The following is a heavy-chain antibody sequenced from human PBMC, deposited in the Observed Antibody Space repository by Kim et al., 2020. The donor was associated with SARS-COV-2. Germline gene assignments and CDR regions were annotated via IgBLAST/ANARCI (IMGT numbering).Heavy chain of an antibody. Sequence: SETLSLTCTVSGGSISSYYWSWIRQPAGKGLEWIGRIYTSGSTNYNPSLKSRVTMSVDTSKNQFSLKLSSVTAADTAVYYCARENVNYDILTGYFYYYYYGMDVWGQGTTVTVSS. D-gene: IGHD3-9*01. CDR3: ARENVNYDILTGYFYYYYYGMDV. J-gene: IGHJ6*02. CDR1: GGSISSYY. V-gene: IGHV4-4*07. CDR2: IYTSGST.